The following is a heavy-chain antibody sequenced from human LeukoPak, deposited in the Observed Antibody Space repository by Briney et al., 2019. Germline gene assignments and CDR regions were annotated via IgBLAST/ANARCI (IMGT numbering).Heavy chain of an antibody. D-gene: IGHD5-18*01. J-gene: IGHJ4*02. CDR2: IKSKTDGGTT. CDR3: TTGSWIQLWSTDS. CDR1: GFTFTNAY. Sequence: GGSLRLSCVASGFTFTNAYMTWVRQAPGKGLEWVGHIKSKTDGGTTDYAAPVKGRFTISRDDSKNILYLQMNSLKTEDTAVYYCTTGSWIQLWSTDSWGQGTLVTVSS. V-gene: IGHV3-15*01.